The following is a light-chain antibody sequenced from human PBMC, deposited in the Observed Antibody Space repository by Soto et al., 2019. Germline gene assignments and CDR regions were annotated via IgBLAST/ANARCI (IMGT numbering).Light chain of an antibody. Sequence: QTVVTQEPSRTVSPGGTVTLTCGSRTGPFTSGHYAYWFHQKPGQAPTTLIYDTINKHSRTPDRFSGYLLGDKADLTLSGAQPEDEAEYYCFRSFGGYRPVFGGGTKVTVL. J-gene: IGLJ3*02. CDR1: TGPFTSGHY. CDR3: FRSFGGYRPV. CDR2: DTI. V-gene: IGLV7-46*01.